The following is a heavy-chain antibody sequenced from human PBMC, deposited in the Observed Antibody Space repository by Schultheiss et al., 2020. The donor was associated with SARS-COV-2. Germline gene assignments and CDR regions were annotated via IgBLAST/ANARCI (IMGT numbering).Heavy chain of an antibody. D-gene: IGHD3-10*01. CDR3: ARDAYYYGSGRGFHYYYGMDV. V-gene: IGHV4-31*03. Sequence: SETLSLTCTVSGGSISSGGYYWSWIRQHPGKGLVWIGYIYYSGSTYYNPSLKSRVTISVDTSKNQFSLKLSPVTAADTAVYYGARDAYYYGSGRGFHYYYGMDVWGQGTTVTVSS. J-gene: IGHJ6*02. CDR1: GGSISSGGYY. CDR2: IYYSGST.